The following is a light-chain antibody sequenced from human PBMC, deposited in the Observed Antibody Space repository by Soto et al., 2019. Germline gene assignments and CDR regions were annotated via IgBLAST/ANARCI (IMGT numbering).Light chain of an antibody. J-gene: IGLJ2*01. CDR3: SSYAGSNNPV. Sequence: QSALTQPPSASGSPGQSVTTSCTGTSSDVGGYNYVSWYQQHPGKAPKLMIYEVSKRPSGVPDRFSGPKSGNTASLTVSGLQAEDEADYYCSSYAGSNNPVFGGGTKLTVL. CDR1: SSDVGGYNY. CDR2: EVS. V-gene: IGLV2-8*01.